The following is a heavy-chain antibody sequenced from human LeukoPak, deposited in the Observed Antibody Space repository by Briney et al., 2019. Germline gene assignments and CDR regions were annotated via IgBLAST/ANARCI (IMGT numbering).Heavy chain of an antibody. CDR3: AKDNCRSGGGSCYSGYFDY. D-gene: IGHD2-15*01. J-gene: IGHJ4*02. CDR1: GFTFDDYG. Sequence: GGSLRLSCAASGFTFDDYGMSWVRQAPGKGLEWVSGINWNGGSTGYADSVKGRFTISRDNSKNTLYLQMNSLRAEDTAVYYCAKDNCRSGGGSCYSGYFDYWGQGTLVTVSS. V-gene: IGHV3-20*04. CDR2: INWNGGST.